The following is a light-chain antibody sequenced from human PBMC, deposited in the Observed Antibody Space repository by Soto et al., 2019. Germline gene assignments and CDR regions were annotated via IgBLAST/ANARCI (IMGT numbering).Light chain of an antibody. J-gene: IGKJ1*01. CDR1: QSIRRS. Sequence: DIQMTQSPSSLSASVADRVTITCRASQSIRRSFNWYQQKPGKSPKLLIYWASTRESGVPDRFSGSGSGTDFTLTISSLQAEDVAVYYCQQYYSTPPTFGQGTKVDI. V-gene: IGKV1-39*01. CDR2: WAS. CDR3: QQYYSTPPT.